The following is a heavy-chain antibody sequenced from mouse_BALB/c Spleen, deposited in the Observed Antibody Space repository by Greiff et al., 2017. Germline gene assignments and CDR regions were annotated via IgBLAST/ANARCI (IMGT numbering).Heavy chain of an antibody. J-gene: IGHJ3*01. Sequence: EVMLVESGGGLVKPGGSLKLSCAASGFTFSSYDMSWVRQTPEKRLEWVAYISSGGGSTYYPDTVKGRFTISRDNAKNTLYLQMSSLKSEDTAMYYCARHEGLRRAAWFAYWGQGTLVTVSA. D-gene: IGHD2-4*01. CDR3: ARHEGLRRAAWFAY. CDR2: ISSGGGST. CDR1: GFTFSSYD. V-gene: IGHV5-12-1*01.